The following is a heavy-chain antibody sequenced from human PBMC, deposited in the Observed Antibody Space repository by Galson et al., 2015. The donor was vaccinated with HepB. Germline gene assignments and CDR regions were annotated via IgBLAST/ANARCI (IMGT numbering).Heavy chain of an antibody. J-gene: IGHJ4*02. Sequence: SLRLSCAASGFTLSGYGMHWVRQAPGTGLEWVAVISYNGDNKYYADSVRGRFTISRDNSKNTVYLQMSSLRAEDTAVYYCAKDLTSYDIWSGYYKGGVFDDWGQGTLVTVSS. V-gene: IGHV3-30*18. CDR3: AKDLTSYDIWSGYYKGGVFDD. D-gene: IGHD3-3*01. CDR1: GFTLSGYG. CDR2: ISYNGDNK.